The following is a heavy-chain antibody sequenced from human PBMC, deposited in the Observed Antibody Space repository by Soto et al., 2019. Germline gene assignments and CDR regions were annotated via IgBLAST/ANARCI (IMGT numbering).Heavy chain of an antibody. D-gene: IGHD3-3*01. Sequence: TLSLTCTVSGGSISSGDYYWSWIRQPPGKGLEWIGYIYYSGSTYYNPSLKSRVTISVDTSKNQFSLKLSSVTAADTAVYYCARERQNYDFWSGYPGAFDIWGQGTMVTVSS. J-gene: IGHJ3*02. CDR1: GGSISSGDYY. CDR3: ARERQNYDFWSGYPGAFDI. V-gene: IGHV4-30-4*01. CDR2: IYYSGST.